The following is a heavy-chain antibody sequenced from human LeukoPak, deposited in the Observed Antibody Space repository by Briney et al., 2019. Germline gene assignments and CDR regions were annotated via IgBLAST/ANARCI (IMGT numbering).Heavy chain of an antibody. V-gene: IGHV4-39*01. D-gene: IGHD6-19*01. CDR2: IYYSGST. CDR1: GGSISSSSYY. J-gene: IGHJ4*02. Sequence: SSETLSLTCTVSGGSISSSSYYWGWIRQPPGKGLEWIGSIYYSGSTYYNPSLKSRVTISVDTSKNQFSLKLSSVTAADTAVYYCASLYSSGWYYFDYWGQGTLVTVSS. CDR3: ASLYSSGWYYFDY.